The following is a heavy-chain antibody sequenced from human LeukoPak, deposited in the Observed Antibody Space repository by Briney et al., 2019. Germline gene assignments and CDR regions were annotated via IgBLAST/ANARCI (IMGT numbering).Heavy chain of an antibody. J-gene: IGHJ4*02. CDR2: ISGSDGST. Sequence: GGSLRLSCAASGFTFSSYAMSWVRQAPGKGLEWVSGISGSDGSTYYADSVKGRFTISRDNSKNTLYLQMNSLRVEDTALYYCAKALGSGSYYYFDYWGQGTLVTVSS. CDR3: AKALGSGSYYYFDY. V-gene: IGHV3-23*01. CDR1: GFTFSSYA. D-gene: IGHD1-26*01.